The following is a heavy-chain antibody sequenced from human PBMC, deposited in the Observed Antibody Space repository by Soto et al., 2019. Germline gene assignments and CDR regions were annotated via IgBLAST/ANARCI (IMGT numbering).Heavy chain of an antibody. CDR1: GFTVSYNY. J-gene: IGHJ3*02. V-gene: IGHV3-53*01. Sequence: EVQLVESGGGLIQPGGSLRLSCAVSGFTVSYNYMNWVRQAPGKGLEWVSVIYRGGDTFYADSMKGRFTISRDNSKNTLYLQMNSLRAEDTAVYYCARGMYGSGSYYIGDAFDMWGQGTMVTVSS. D-gene: IGHD3-10*01. CDR3: ARGMYGSGSYYIGDAFDM. CDR2: IYRGGDT.